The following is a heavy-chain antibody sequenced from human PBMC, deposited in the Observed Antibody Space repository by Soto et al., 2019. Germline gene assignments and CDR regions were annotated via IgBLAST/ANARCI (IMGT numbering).Heavy chain of an antibody. CDR3: ARDTTNYGGNSAPVY. D-gene: IGHD4-17*01. V-gene: IGHV1-46*01. CDR1: GYTFTSYY. J-gene: IGHJ4*02. Sequence: VKVSCKASGYTFTSYYMHWVRQAPGQGLEWMGIINPSGGSTSYAQKFQGRVTMTRDTSTSTVYMELSSLRSEDTAVYYCARDTTNYGGNSAPVYWGQGTLVTVSS. CDR2: INPSGGST.